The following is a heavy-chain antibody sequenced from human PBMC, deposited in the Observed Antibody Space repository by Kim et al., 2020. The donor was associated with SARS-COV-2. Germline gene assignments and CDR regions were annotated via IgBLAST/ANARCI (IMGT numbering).Heavy chain of an antibody. D-gene: IGHD3-16*01. CDR3: ARRVGGIGWTLDV. V-gene: IGHV3-53*01. Sequence: YDGESGRGRFTVSEDNSKNTVYLQMSSLRADDTAVYYCARRVGGIGWTLDVWGQGTAVTVSS. J-gene: IGHJ6*02.